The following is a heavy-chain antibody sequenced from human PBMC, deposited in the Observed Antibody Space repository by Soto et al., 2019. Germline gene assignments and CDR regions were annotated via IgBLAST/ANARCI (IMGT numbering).Heavy chain of an antibody. CDR3: AREGVAPYYYYGMDV. CDR1: GYTFTRSG. Sequence: ASVKVSCTASGYTFTRSGISWVRQAPEQGLEWMGWISTYNGDTNYAQTFQGRVTMTTDTSTSTVHMEVRSLRSDDTAVYYCAREGVAPYYYYGMDVWGQGTLVTVSS. D-gene: IGHD5-12*01. CDR2: ISTYNGDT. V-gene: IGHV1-18*01. J-gene: IGHJ6*02.